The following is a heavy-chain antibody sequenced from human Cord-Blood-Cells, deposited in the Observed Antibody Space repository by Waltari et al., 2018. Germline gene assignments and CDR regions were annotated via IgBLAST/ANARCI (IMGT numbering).Heavy chain of an antibody. CDR3: ARPTVPAATAYFDL. CDR2: INHSGST. D-gene: IGHD2-2*01. J-gene: IGHJ2*01. CDR1: GGSFSGYY. V-gene: IGHV4-34*01. Sequence: QVQLQQWGAGLLKPSETLSLTCAVYGGSFSGYYWSWIRQPPGKGLEWIGEINHSGSTTYNPSLKSRVTISVDTSKNQFSLKLSSVTAADTAVYYCARPTVPAATAYFDLWGRGTLVTVSS.